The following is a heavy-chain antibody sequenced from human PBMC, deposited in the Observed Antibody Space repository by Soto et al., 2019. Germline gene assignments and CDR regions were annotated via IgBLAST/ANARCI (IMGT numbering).Heavy chain of an antibody. V-gene: IGHV3-13*05. Sequence: PGGSLRLSCATSGFTFSNFDMHWVRQVPGKGLEWVSAIGAARDPYYLGSVKGRITISRENAKNSVYLQMNDLRAGDSAVYYCARAYTGRLPRRADYYYAMDVWGQGTTVTVSS. CDR3: ARAYTGRLPRRADYYYAMDV. J-gene: IGHJ6*02. D-gene: IGHD2-2*02. CDR1: GFTFSNFD. CDR2: IGAARDP.